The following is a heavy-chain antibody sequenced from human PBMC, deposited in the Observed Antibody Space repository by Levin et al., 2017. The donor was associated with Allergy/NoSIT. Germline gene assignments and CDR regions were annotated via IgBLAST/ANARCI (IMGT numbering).Heavy chain of an antibody. CDR3: AKDVSFGTRSWSLDD. D-gene: IGHD6-13*01. CDR1: GFRFSAFG. CDR2: ISYDGNDQ. Sequence: GGSLRLSCAASGFRFSAFGMHWVRQAPGKGLEWVAVISYDGNDQYYADSVKGRSTISRDNSKNTLYVHMNSLGIEDTAVNYCAKDVSFGTRSWSLDDWGQGTLVTVSS. V-gene: IGHV3-30*18. J-gene: IGHJ4*02.